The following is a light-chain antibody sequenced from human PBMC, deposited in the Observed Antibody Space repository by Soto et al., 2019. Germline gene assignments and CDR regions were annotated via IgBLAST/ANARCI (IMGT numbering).Light chain of an antibody. Sequence: EIVMTQSPATLSVSPGDGATLSCRASQSVDSNLAWYQQKPGQTPRLLIYGASTRPTGIPARFSGSGSGTEFTLTISNLQSEDFAVYYCQQYNNWPLTFGGGTKVDIK. CDR2: GAS. J-gene: IGKJ4*01. CDR1: QSVDSN. V-gene: IGKV3D-15*01. CDR3: QQYNNWPLT.